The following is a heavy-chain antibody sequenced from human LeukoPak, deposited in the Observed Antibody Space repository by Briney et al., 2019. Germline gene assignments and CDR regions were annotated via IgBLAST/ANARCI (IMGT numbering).Heavy chain of an antibody. Sequence: GGSLRLPCVASGFTFSSYEMNWVRQAPGKGLEWVSYISSSGYTIYYADSVKGRFTISRDTAKNSLYLQMNSLRAEDTAVYYCARIAPPYYYDSSGYYRPPDYWGQGTLVTVSS. V-gene: IGHV3-48*03. CDR3: ARIAPPYYYDSSGYYRPPDY. CDR2: ISSSGYTI. D-gene: IGHD3-22*01. CDR1: GFTFSSYE. J-gene: IGHJ4*02.